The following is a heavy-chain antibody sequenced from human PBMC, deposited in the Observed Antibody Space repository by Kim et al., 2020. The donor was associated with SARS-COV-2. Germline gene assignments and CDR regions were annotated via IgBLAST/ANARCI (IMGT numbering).Heavy chain of an antibody. J-gene: IGHJ5*02. V-gene: IGHV4-4*06. Sequence: KSRVTMSVDTSKNQCSLKLSSVTAADTAVYYCARVPTMVAELVFGWFDPWGQGTLVTVSS. D-gene: IGHD6-19*01. CDR3: ARVPTMVAELVFGWFDP.